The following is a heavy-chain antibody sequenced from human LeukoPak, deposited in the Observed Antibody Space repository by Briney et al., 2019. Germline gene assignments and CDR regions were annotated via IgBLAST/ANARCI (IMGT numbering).Heavy chain of an antibody. CDR2: ISGSGGST. Sequence: PGGSLRLSCAASGFTVSSNYMSWVRQAPGKGLEWVSAISGSGGSTYYADSVKGRFTISRDNFKNTLYLQMNSLRAEDTAVYYCAKVAPYYDSSGYFGSYYYYAMDVWGQGTTVTVSS. CDR3: AKVAPYYDSSGYFGSYYYYAMDV. CDR1: GFTVSSNY. J-gene: IGHJ6*02. D-gene: IGHD3-22*01. V-gene: IGHV3-23*01.